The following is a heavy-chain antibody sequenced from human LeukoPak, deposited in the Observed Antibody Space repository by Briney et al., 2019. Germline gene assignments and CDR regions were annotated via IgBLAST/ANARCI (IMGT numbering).Heavy chain of an antibody. V-gene: IGHV3-48*02. CDR3: ARDLPPGSSGWYLGY. Sequence: GSLRLSCAASGFTFSSFAMNWVRRAPGKGLEWVSYISSSSSTIYYADSVKGRFTISRDNAKNSLYLQMNSLRDEDTAVYYCARDLPPGSSGWYLGYWGQGTLVTVSS. CDR1: GFTFSSFA. J-gene: IGHJ4*02. CDR2: ISSSSSTI. D-gene: IGHD6-19*01.